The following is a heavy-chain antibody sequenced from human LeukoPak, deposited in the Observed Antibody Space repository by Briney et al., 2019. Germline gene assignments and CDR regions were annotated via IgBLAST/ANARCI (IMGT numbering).Heavy chain of an antibody. CDR2: ISTYHGNT. V-gene: IGHV1-18*01. D-gene: IGHD5-18*01. CDR1: GYTFTSYG. J-gene: IGHJ6*03. Sequence: VSVKVSCKASGYTFTSYGISWVRQAPGLGLEWMGWISTYHGNTNYAQKLQGRVTMTTDTSTSTAYMELRSLRSDDTAVYYCARDFGGYSYGYYMDVWGKGTTVTVSS. CDR3: ARDFGGYSYGYYMDV.